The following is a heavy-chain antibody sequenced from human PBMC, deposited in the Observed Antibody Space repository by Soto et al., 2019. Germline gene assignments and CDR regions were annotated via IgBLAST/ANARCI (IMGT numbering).Heavy chain of an antibody. D-gene: IGHD3-3*01. J-gene: IGHJ6*02. CDR1: GGSISSYY. CDR3: ARDQGGYDFWSGYSDNNYYCGMDV. Sequence: SETLSLTCTVSGGSISSYYWSWIRQPAGKGLEWIGRIYTSGSTNYNPSLKSRVTMSVDTSKNQFSLKLSSVTAADKAVYYCARDQGGYDFWSGYSDNNYYCGMDVWGQGTTVS. CDR2: IYTSGST. V-gene: IGHV4-4*07.